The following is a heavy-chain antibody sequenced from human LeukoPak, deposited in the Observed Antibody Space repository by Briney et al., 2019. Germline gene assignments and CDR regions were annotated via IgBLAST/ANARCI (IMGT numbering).Heavy chain of an antibody. CDR2: ISGSGGST. V-gene: IGHV3-23*01. D-gene: IGHD6-13*01. CDR3: ARSYSSSWYYFDY. J-gene: IGHJ4*02. Sequence: GGSLRLSCAASGFTFSSYAMSWVRQAPGKGLEWVSAISGSGGSTYYADSVKGRFTISRDNSKNTLYLQMNSLRAEDTAVYYCARSYSSSWYYFDYWGQGTLVTVSS. CDR1: GFTFSSYA.